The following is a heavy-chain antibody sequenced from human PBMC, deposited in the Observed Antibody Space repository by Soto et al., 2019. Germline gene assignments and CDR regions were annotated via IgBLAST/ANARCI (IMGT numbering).Heavy chain of an antibody. CDR3: ARKKRDGYNPLFFDY. Sequence: GASVKVSCKASGGTFSSYAISWVRQAPGQGLEWMGGIIPIFGTANYAQKFQGRVTITADESTSTAYMELSSLRSEDTAVYYCARKKRDGYNPLFFDYWGQGTLVTVSS. J-gene: IGHJ4*02. CDR1: GGTFSSYA. CDR2: IIPIFGTA. D-gene: IGHD5-12*01. V-gene: IGHV1-69*13.